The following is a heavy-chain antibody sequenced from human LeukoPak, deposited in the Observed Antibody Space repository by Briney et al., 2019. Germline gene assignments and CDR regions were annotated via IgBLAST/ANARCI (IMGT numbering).Heavy chain of an antibody. CDR1: GFTFSDYY. Sequence: PGGSLRLSCAASGFTFSDYYMSWIRQAPGKGLEWVSYISSSGSTIYYADSVKGRFTISRDNAKNSLYLQMNSLRAEDTAVYYCASSPPRPVDYYYDYYMDGWGKGTTVTVAS. CDR3: ASSPPRPVDYYYDYYMDG. D-gene: IGHD1-14*01. V-gene: IGHV3-11*01. J-gene: IGHJ6*03. CDR2: ISSSGSTI.